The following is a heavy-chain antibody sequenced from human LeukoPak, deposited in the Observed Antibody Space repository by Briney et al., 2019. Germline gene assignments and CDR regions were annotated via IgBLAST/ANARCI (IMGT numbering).Heavy chain of an antibody. J-gene: IGHJ4*02. CDR1: GGTISRYY. Sequence: SETLSLTCTVSGGTISRYYWSWIRQPPGKGLEWIGYIYYSGTTNYNPSLKSRDTISVDTSKNQFSLKLSSVTAADTAVYYCARQIRGSSSPRNFDYWGQGTLVTVSS. V-gene: IGHV4-59*01. D-gene: IGHD6-6*01. CDR2: IYYSGTT. CDR3: ARQIRGSSSPRNFDY.